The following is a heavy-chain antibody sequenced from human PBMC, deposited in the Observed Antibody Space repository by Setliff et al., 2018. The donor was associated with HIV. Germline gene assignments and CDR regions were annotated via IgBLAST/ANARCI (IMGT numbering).Heavy chain of an antibody. CDR1: GGSITGYY. CDR2: SGDT. V-gene: IGHV4-4*07. J-gene: IGHJ4*02. Sequence: SETLSLTCSVSGGSITGYYWSWIRQPAGKDMEWIGRSGDTIYNPSLESRVTISVDTSRNQFSSRLSSVTAADTAVYYCARIDPGKFWSLDCWGRGTLVTVSS. CDR3: ARIDPGKFWSLDC. D-gene: IGHD1-1*01.